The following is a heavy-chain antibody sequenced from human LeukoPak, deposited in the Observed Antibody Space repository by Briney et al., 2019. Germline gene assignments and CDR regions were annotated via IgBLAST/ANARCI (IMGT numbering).Heavy chain of an antibody. CDR1: GGFISSGSYY. Sequence: SQTLSLTCTVSGGFISSGSYYWSWIRQPPGKGLEWIGSIYYSGSTYYNPSLKSRVTISVDTSKNQFSLKLSSVTAADTAVYYCASGRIAARRYYFDYWGQGTLVTVSS. V-gene: IGHV4-39*07. CDR2: IYYSGST. D-gene: IGHD6-6*01. J-gene: IGHJ4*02. CDR3: ASGRIAARRYYFDY.